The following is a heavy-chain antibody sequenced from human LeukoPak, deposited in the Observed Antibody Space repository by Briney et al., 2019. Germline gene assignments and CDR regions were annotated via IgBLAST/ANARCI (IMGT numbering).Heavy chain of an antibody. CDR2: IYTSGTT. CDR3: ASGVGDGYNYWFAY. V-gene: IGHV4-61*02. J-gene: IGHJ4*02. CDR1: GGSVRRGNYY. Sequence: PSETLSLTCTVSGGSVRRGNYYWTWIRQPAGSGLEWFGRIYTSGTTDYNPSLRTRVTLSLDTSKNQFSLNLNSVTAADTAVYYCASGVGDGYNYWFAYWGQGTLVTVSS. D-gene: IGHD5-24*01.